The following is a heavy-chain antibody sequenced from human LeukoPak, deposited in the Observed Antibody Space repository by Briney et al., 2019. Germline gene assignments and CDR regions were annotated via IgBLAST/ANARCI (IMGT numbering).Heavy chain of an antibody. V-gene: IGHV4-34*01. Sequence: SETLSFTCAAYGGSFRGYFWSLLHPPPGKRQEWFGEIKHSGSTNYNQSLKSRVTISVATSKNQFSLKLSSVSAADTAVYYCAKGLGRLTYYDFWSGYYQPNCFDPWGQGTLVTVSS. CDR2: IKHSGST. D-gene: IGHD3-3*01. CDR3: AKGLGRLTYYDFWSGYYQPNCFDP. J-gene: IGHJ5*02. CDR1: GGSFRGYF.